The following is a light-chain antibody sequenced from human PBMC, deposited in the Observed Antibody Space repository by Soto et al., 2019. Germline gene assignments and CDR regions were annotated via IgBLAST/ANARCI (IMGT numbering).Light chain of an antibody. V-gene: IGLV2-8*01. Sequence: SALTQPASVSGSPGQSITISCTGTSSDVGGYKYVSWYQQYPGKAPKLMIYAVNKRPSGVPDRFSGYKSGNTASLTVSGLQDGDDADYYCSSYAGIHIYVSGTLTKVTV. CDR1: SSDVGGYKY. J-gene: IGLJ1*01. CDR3: SSYAGIHIYV. CDR2: AVN.